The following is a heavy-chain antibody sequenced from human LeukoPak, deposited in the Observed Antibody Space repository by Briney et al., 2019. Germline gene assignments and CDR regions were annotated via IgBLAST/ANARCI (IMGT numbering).Heavy chain of an antibody. D-gene: IGHD5-18*01. V-gene: IGHV4-4*02. CDR3: ARHRDTAMPYL. CDR2: IYYTGSR. Sequence: SETLSLTCVVSGASISSSDWWSWVRQSPGKGLEWIGEIYYTGSRNYNPSLKSRVAMSVDTSKNQFSLKLSSVTAADTAVYYCARHRDTAMPYLWGQGTLVTVSS. J-gene: IGHJ5*02. CDR1: GASISSSDW.